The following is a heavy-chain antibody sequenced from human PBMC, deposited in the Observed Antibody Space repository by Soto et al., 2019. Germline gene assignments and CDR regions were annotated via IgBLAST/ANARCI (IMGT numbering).Heavy chain of an antibody. Sequence: QITLKESGPTLVKPTQTLTLTCTFSGFSLSTSGVGVGWIRQPPGKALEWLALIYWDDDKRYSPSLKSRLTITXXTXKXXVVLTMTNMDPVDTATYYCALSNPRTSGYALVLYYWGQGTLVTVSS. CDR1: GFSLSTSGVG. CDR2: IYWDDDK. J-gene: IGHJ4*02. CDR3: ALSNPRTSGYALVLYY. V-gene: IGHV2-5*02. D-gene: IGHD5-12*01.